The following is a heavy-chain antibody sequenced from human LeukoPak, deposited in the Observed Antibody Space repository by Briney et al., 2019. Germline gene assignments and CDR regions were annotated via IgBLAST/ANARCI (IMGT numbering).Heavy chain of an antibody. V-gene: IGHV4-59*08. Sequence: SETLSLTCAVSGGFISSYYWSWIRQPPGKGLEWIGYVYYSGSTNYNPSLKSRVTISVDTSKNQFSLKLSSVTAADTAVYYCACGSTVTTRYFDYWGQGTLVTVSS. CDR2: VYYSGST. J-gene: IGHJ4*02. CDR1: GGFISSYY. D-gene: IGHD4-11*01. CDR3: ACGSTVTTRYFDY.